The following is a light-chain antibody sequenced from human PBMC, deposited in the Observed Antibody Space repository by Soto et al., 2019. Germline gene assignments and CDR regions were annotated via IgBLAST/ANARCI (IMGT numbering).Light chain of an antibody. Sequence: SVLTQPASVSGSPGQSITISCTGTSSDVGTYNLVSWYQHQPGKAPKLMIYEATKRPSGVSNRFSGSKSGNTASLTISGLQAEDEGDYYCCSYAGSSTPHVFGSGTKVTVL. CDR2: EAT. CDR3: CSYAGSSTPHV. CDR1: SSDVGTYNL. J-gene: IGLJ1*01. V-gene: IGLV2-23*01.